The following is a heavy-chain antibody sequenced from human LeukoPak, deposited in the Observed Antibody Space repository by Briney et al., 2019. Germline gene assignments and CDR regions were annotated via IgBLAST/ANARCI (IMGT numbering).Heavy chain of an antibody. J-gene: IGHJ4*02. CDR3: ARGSGETGGYYYVY. Sequence: SVKVSCKASGGSFSRCAISWVRQAPGQGLEWMGGIIPIFGTANYAQKFQGRVTITADESTRTAYMELRTLRSEDTAIYYCARGSGETGGYYYVYWGRGTPVTVSS. D-gene: IGHD3-22*01. V-gene: IGHV1-69*01. CDR1: GGSFSRCA. CDR2: IIPIFGTA.